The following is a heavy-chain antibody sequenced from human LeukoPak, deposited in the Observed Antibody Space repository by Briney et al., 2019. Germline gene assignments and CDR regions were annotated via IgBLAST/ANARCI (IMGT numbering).Heavy chain of an antibody. CDR3: ARDLGIAVAGNYYYYGMDV. J-gene: IGHJ6*04. Sequence: SETLSLTCTVSGGSISSYYWSWIRQPPGKGLEWIGYIYYSGSTNYNPSLKSRVTISVDTSKNQFSLKLSSVTAADTAVYYCARDLGIAVAGNYYYYGMDVWGKRTTVTVSS. D-gene: IGHD6-19*01. V-gene: IGHV4-59*01. CDR2: IYYSGST. CDR1: GGSISSYY.